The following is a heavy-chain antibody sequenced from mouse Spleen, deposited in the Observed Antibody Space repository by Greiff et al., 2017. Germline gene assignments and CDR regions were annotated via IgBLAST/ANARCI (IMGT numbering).Heavy chain of an antibody. D-gene: IGHD2-10*01. Sequence: VQVVESGAELVTPGASFQISCKASGYPFTAYYINWVKQRPGQGLEWIGQIGPGSGSTYYNEKFKGKATLTADKSSSTAYRQLSSPTSEDSAVYFGAREAYYGNYVDYWGQGTTRTVSS. CDR2: IGPGSGST. V-gene: IGHV1-77*01. CDR3: AREAYYGNYVDY. CDR1: GYPFTAYY. J-gene: IGHJ2*01.